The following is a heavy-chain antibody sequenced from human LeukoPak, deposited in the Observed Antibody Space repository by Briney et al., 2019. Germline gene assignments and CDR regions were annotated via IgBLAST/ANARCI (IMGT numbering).Heavy chain of an antibody. J-gene: IGHJ5*02. CDR3: ARDPDTAMVTWFDP. D-gene: IGHD5-18*01. CDR2: INPNSGGT. Sequence: ASVKVSCKASGYTFTDYYIHWVRQAPGQGLEWMGWINPNSGGTNYAQKFQGRVTMTRDTSISTAYMELSRLRSDDTAVYYCARDPDTAMVTWFDPWGQGTLVTVSS. CDR1: GYTFTDYY. V-gene: IGHV1-2*02.